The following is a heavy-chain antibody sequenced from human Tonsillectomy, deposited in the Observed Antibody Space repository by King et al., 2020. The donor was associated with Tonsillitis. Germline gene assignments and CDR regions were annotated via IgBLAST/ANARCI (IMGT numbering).Heavy chain of an antibody. V-gene: IGHV1-46*01. J-gene: IGHJ3*02. CDR3: ARDIPGGDAIDI. Sequence: QLVQSGAEVKKPGASVKVSCKASGYTFTSYYMHWVRQAPGQGLEWMGIINPNGGSTSYAQKFQGRVTMTRDTSTSTVYMELSSLRSEDTAMYYCARDIPGGDAIDIWGQGTMVTVSS. D-gene: IGHD2-21*01. CDR2: INPNGGST. CDR1: GYTFTSYY.